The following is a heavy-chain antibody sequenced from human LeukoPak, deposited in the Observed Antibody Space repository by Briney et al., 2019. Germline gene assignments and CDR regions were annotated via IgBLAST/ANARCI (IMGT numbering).Heavy chain of an antibody. CDR1: GFTFSSYG. J-gene: IGHJ4*02. V-gene: IGHV3-33*01. CDR3: AREGGEYYFDY. CDR2: IWYDGSNK. D-gene: IGHD3-16*01. Sequence: PGGSLGLSCAASGFTFSSYGMHWVRQAPGKGLEWVAVIWYDGSNKYYADSVKGRFTISRDNSKNTLYLQMNSLRAEDTAVYYCAREGGEYYFDYWGQGTLVTVSS.